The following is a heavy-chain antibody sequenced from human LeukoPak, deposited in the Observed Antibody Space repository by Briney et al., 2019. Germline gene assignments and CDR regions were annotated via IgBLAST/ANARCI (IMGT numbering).Heavy chain of an antibody. V-gene: IGHV1-2*02. Sequence: ASVKASCKASGYTFTGYYMHWVRQAPGRGLEWMGWINPNSGGTNYAQKFQGRVTMTSDTSITTAYMELSRLRFDDTAVYYCATAGSPTAAFDIWGQGTMVTVSS. CDR1: GYTFTGYY. J-gene: IGHJ3*02. CDR2: INPNSGGT. D-gene: IGHD2-21*02. CDR3: ATAGSPTAAFDI.